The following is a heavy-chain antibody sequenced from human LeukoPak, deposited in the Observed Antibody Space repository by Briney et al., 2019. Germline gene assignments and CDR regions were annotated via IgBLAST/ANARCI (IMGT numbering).Heavy chain of an antibody. D-gene: IGHD2/OR15-2a*01. CDR2: ISGSGGTT. Sequence: GSLRLSCTASGFTFRNYAMTWVRQAPGKGLEWVSTISGSGGTTYYADSVQGRLSISRDNSKNTLSLQMNSLRAEDTAVYYCAKPSSIVIVPTALQRSLDYWGQGALVTVSS. CDR3: AKPSSIVIVPTALQRSLDY. CDR1: GFTFRNYA. V-gene: IGHV3-23*01. J-gene: IGHJ4*02.